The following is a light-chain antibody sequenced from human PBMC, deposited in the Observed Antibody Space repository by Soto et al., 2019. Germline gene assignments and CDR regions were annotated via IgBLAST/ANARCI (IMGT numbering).Light chain of an antibody. CDR2: GAS. J-gene: IGKJ2*01. Sequence: EMVITQSPATLSVSPGEGAILSCRASQSVGYSLAWYQQKPGQAPRVLIYGASTRVTGIPARFSGSGSGTEFTLTITSLQSEDFAVYYCLQYKSWPEYTFGQGTKLEIK. CDR1: QSVGYS. V-gene: IGKV3-15*01. CDR3: LQYKSWPEYT.